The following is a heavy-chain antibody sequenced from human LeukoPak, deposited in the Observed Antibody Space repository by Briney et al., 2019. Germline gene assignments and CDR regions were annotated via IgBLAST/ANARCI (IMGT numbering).Heavy chain of an antibody. D-gene: IGHD6-19*01. V-gene: IGHV3-23*01. CDR1: GFTFSDHC. CDR3: AKAVSHSYFDF. J-gene: IGHJ4*02. CDR2: INPSGGST. Sequence: GGSLRLSCAASGFTFSDHCMVWVRQAPGRGLEWVSAINPSGGSTYYADSVKGRFTISRDNSKNTLYLQMNSLRAEDTALYFCAKAVSHSYFDFWGQGTLVTVSA.